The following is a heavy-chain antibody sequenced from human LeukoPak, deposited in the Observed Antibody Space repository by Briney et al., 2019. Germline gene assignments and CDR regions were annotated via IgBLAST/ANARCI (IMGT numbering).Heavy chain of an antibody. Sequence: QAGGSLRLFCAASGFTVSSNYMSWVRQAAGKGLEWVSVIYSGRSTYYASYVTGRFTNSRDNSKNTLYLQMNSRRAEDTAVYYCARVEGYYRGGDAFDIRGQGTMVTVSS. CDR2: IYSGRST. V-gene: IGHV3-66*02. D-gene: IGHD3-22*01. CDR3: ARVEGYYRGGDAFDI. CDR1: GFTVSSNY. J-gene: IGHJ3*02.